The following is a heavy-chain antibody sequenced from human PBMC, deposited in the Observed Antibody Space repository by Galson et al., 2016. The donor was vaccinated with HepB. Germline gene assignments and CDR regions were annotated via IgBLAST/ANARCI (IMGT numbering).Heavy chain of an antibody. CDR3: ARKTVRIVPGWFDP. CDR2: INYSGTT. CDR1: GGSFSGYY. Sequence: SETLSLTCAVSGGSFSGYYWSWIRQPPGKGLEWIGEINYSGTTNYNPALKSRVTVSLGTSENQFALNLSSVTAADTAVYYCARKTVRIVPGWFDPWGQGILVTVSS. J-gene: IGHJ5*02. D-gene: IGHD1-26*01. V-gene: IGHV4-34*01.